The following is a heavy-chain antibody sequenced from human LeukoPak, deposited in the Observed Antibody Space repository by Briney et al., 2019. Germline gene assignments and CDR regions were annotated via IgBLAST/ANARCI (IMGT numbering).Heavy chain of an antibody. Sequence: ASVKVSCKTSGFTFTGHYMHWLRQAPGQGLEWMGGIIPIFGTANYAQKFQGRVTITADESTSTAYMELSSLRSEDTAVYYCALASGWSNWFDPWGQGTLVTVSS. D-gene: IGHD6-19*01. CDR3: ALASGWSNWFDP. CDR2: IIPIFGTA. CDR1: GFTFTGHY. V-gene: IGHV1-69*13. J-gene: IGHJ5*02.